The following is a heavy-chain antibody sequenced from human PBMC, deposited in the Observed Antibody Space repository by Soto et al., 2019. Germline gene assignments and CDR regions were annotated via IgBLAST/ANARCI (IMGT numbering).Heavy chain of an antibody. D-gene: IGHD6-25*01. Sequence: QVQVVQSGAEVKKPGASVKVSCKTSGYTFTTYVIHWVRQATGQGLEWMGWLSPHNGNTGYAQQFRDRVNIAMNTSTSTVSLEVSSLRFEDTATYYCARRKERSGPHYFDYWGQGTLVTFSS. CDR3: ARRKERSGPHYFDY. V-gene: IGHV1-8*01. CDR1: GYTFTTYV. CDR2: LSPHNGNT. J-gene: IGHJ4*02.